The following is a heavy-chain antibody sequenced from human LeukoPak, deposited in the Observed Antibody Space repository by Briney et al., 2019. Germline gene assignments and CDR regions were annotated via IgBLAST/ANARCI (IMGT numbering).Heavy chain of an antibody. CDR1: GFTVSSNY. J-gene: IGHJ3*02. CDR3: ARDANILTGYYPSNAFDI. CDR2: IYSGGST. V-gene: IGHV3-66*01. D-gene: IGHD3-9*01. Sequence: GGSLRLSCAASGFTVSSNYMSWVRQAPGKGLEWVSVIYSGGSTYYADSVEGRFTISRDNSKNTLSLQMNSLRAEDTAVYYCARDANILTGYYPSNAFDIWGQGTMVTVSS.